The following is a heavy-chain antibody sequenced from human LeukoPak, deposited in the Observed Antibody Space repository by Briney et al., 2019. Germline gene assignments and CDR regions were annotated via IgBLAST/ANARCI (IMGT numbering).Heavy chain of an antibody. V-gene: IGHV3-23*01. J-gene: IGHJ3*02. CDR3: AKHRAPGAFDI. CDR1: GFTFSSYT. CDR2: ISGSGGST. D-gene: IGHD1-14*01. Sequence: GGSLRLSCAASGFTFSSYTMSWVRQAPGKGLEWVSAISGSGGSTFYADSVKGRFTISGDNSKNTLYLQMNSLRAEDTAVYYCAKHRAPGAFDIWGQGTMVTVSS.